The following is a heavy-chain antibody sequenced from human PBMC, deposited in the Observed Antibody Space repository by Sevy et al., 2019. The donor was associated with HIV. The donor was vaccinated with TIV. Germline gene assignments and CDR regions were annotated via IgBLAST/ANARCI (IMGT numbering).Heavy chain of an antibody. V-gene: IGHV3-30-3*01. CDR2: ISYDGSDK. Sequence: GGSLRLSCAASGFTFSAYNMIWVRRAPGKGLEWVALISYDGSDKYYADSVKGRFTISRDNFKNTLFLQMNSLTTEDTAVYYCARPRANYVDHYFFYAMDVWGQGTTVTVSS. CDR1: GFTFSAYN. D-gene: IGHD4-17*01. J-gene: IGHJ6*02. CDR3: ARPRANYVDHYFFYAMDV.